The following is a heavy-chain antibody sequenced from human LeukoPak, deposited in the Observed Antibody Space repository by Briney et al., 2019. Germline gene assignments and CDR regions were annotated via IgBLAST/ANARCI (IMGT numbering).Heavy chain of an antibody. Sequence: SETLSLTCAVYGGSFSGYYWSWIRQPPGKGLEWIGEINHSGTTNYNPSLKNRVIISVDTSRDQVSLTLNSATAADTAVYFCGGAYYDLFRGVRHEVDYWGQGTQVTVSS. J-gene: IGHJ4*02. CDR3: GGAYYDLFRGVRHEVDY. CDR2: INHSGTT. V-gene: IGHV4-34*01. CDR1: GGSFSGYY. D-gene: IGHD3-9*01.